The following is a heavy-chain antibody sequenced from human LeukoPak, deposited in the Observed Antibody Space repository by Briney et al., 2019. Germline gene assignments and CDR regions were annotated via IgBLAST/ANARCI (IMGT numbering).Heavy chain of an antibody. V-gene: IGHV4-39*07. Sequence: SETLSLTCTVSGGSISSSSYYWGWIRQPPGKGLEWVGSIYCSGSTYYNPSLKSRVTISVDTSKNQFSLKLSSVTAADTAVYYCARAHYYYDSSGYYYSGCWFDPWGQGTLVTVSS. CDR1: GGSISSSSYY. J-gene: IGHJ5*02. CDR2: IYCSGST. D-gene: IGHD3-22*01. CDR3: ARAHYYYDSSGYYYSGCWFDP.